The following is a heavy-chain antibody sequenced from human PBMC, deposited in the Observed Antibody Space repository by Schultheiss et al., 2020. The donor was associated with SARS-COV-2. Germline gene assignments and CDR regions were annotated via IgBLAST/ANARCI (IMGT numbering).Heavy chain of an antibody. V-gene: IGHV3-23*03. J-gene: IGHJ4*02. CDR1: GFTFSSYA. Sequence: GGSLRLSCAASGFTFSSYAMSWVRQAPGKGLEWVSVIYSGGNTYYADSVKGRFTISRDNAKNSLYLQMNGLGAEDTAMYYCTRTNVATPGTDWGRGTLVTVSS. CDR3: TRTNVATPGTD. CDR2: IYSGGNT. D-gene: IGHD1-1*01.